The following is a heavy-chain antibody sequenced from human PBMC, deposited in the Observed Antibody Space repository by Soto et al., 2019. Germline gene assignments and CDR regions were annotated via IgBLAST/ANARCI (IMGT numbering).Heavy chain of an antibody. D-gene: IGHD1-7*01. CDR2: IIGDGSTT. V-gene: IGHV3-74*01. CDR3: ARGARNYYYFDY. Sequence: EVQLVESGGGLVQPGGSQRFSCAASGFTFSNYWMHWVRQAPGKGLVWVSRIIGDGSTTNYADSVKGRFTISRDNDKNTLYLQMNSLRAEDTAVYYCARGARNYYYFDYWGQGTLVTVSS. CDR1: GFTFSNYW. J-gene: IGHJ4*02.